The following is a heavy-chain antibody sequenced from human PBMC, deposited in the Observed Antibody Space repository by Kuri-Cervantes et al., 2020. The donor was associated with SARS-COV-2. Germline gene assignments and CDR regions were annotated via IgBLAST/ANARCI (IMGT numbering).Heavy chain of an antibody. Sequence: ESLKISCAVYGGSFSGYYWSWIRQPPGKGLERIGYIYYTGSTNYNPSLKSRVTISVDTSKNQFSLKLSSVTAADTAVYYCARSSEGYCSSTSCPARYYYGMDVWGQGTMVTVSS. V-gene: IGHV4-59*01. CDR1: GGSFSGYY. CDR3: ARSSEGYCSSTSCPARYYYGMDV. J-gene: IGHJ6*02. CDR2: IYYTGST. D-gene: IGHD2-2*01.